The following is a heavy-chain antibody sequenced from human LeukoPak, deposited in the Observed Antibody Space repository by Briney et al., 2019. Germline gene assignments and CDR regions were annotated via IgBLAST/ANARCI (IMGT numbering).Heavy chain of an antibody. V-gene: IGHV1-2*02. CDR1: GYTFTGYY. CDR3: ARGVYYDFWSGAFDI. J-gene: IGHJ3*02. CDR2: INPNSGGT. Sequence: ASVKVSCKASGYTFTGYYMHWVRQAPGQGLEWMGWINPNSGGTNYAQKFQGRVTMTRDTSISTAYMELSRLRSDDTAVYYCARGVYYDFWSGAFDIWGQGTMVTVSS. D-gene: IGHD3-3*01.